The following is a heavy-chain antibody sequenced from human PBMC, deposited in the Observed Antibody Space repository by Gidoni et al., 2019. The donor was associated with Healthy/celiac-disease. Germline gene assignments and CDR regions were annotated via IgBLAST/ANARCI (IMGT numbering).Heavy chain of an antibody. D-gene: IGHD1-26*01. CDR2: ISGSGGST. CDR1: GFTVRSYA. CDR3: AKSSGQWELLLYFDY. Sequence: EVQLLESGGGLVQPGGSLRLSCAASGFTVRSYAMRWVRQAPGTGLEWVSAISGSGGSTYYSDSVKGRFTISRDNSKNTLYLQMNSLRAEDTAVYYCAKSSGQWELLLYFDYWGQGTLVTVSS. V-gene: IGHV3-23*01. J-gene: IGHJ4*02.